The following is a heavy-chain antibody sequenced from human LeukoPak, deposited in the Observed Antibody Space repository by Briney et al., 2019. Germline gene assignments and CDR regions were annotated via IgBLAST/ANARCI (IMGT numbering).Heavy chain of an antibody. V-gene: IGHV3-23*01. D-gene: IGHD1-26*01. CDR3: AKTSRGTRGSYYGPLHFDY. CDR2: ISGSGGST. Sequence: GGSLRLSCAASGFTFSSYAMSWVRQAPGKGLEWVSAISGSGGSTYYADSVKGRFTISRDNSKNTLYLQMNSLRAEDTAVYYCAKTSRGTRGSYYGPLHFDYWGQGTLVTVSS. J-gene: IGHJ4*02. CDR1: GFTFSSYA.